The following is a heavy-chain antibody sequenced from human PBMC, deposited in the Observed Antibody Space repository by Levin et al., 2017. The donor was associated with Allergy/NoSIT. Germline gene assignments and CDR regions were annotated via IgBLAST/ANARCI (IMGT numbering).Heavy chain of an antibody. J-gene: IGHJ5*02. V-gene: IGHV3-48*01. CDR3: ARDLELWFGEWDTPLFDP. Sequence: PGGSLRLSCAASGFTFSSYSMNWVRQAPGKGLEWVSYISSSSSTIYYADSVKGRFTISRDNAKNSLYLQMNSLRAEDTAVYYCARDLELWFGEWDTPLFDPWGQGTLVTVSS. D-gene: IGHD3-10*01. CDR1: GFTFSSYS. CDR2: ISSSSSTI.